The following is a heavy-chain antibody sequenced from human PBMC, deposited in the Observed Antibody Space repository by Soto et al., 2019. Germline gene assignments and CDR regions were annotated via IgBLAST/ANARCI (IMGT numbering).Heavy chain of an antibody. J-gene: IGHJ5*02. CDR3: ARDGSSDWLTWFDP. V-gene: IGHV1-46*01. CDR1: GYTFTDYY. Sequence: QVQLVQSGAEVKKPGASVKVSCKASGYTFTDYYMHWVRQAPGQGLEWMGIISPSGGSTYAQKFQGRVTVTRDTSTSTVYMELSSLRSEDTAVYYCARDGSSDWLTWFDPWGQGTLVTVS. CDR2: ISPSGGST. D-gene: IGHD6-19*01.